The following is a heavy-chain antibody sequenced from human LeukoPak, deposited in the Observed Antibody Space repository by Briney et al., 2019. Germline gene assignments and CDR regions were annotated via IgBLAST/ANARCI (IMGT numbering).Heavy chain of an antibody. CDR3: ARVRSYEDAFDI. CDR2: ISAYNGNT. Sequence: ASVKVSCKASGYTFTSYGISWVRQAPGQGLEWMGWISAYNGNTNYAQKLRGRVTMTTDTSTSTAYMELRSLRSDDTAVYYCARVRSYEDAFDIWGQGTMVTVSS. J-gene: IGHJ3*02. CDR1: GYTFTSYG. D-gene: IGHD6-6*01. V-gene: IGHV1-18*01.